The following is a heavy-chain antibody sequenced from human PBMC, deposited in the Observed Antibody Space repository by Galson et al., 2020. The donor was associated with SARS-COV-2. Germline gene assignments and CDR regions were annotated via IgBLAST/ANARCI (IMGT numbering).Heavy chain of an antibody. Sequence: GESLKISCVTSGFVFSDYDMTWVRQAPGQGLEFISGITYVYDTYYADSVKGRFTIFRDNSKNTVYLQMNNLRVEDTGTYFCAKHWVRTHDYWGQGTPVTVSS. J-gene: IGHJ4*02. CDR1: GFVFSDYD. D-gene: IGHD3-10*01. V-gene: IGHV3-23*01. CDR3: AKHWVRTHDY. CDR2: ITYVYDT.